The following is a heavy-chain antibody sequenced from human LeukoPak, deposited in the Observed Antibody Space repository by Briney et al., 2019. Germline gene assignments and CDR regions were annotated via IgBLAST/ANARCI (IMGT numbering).Heavy chain of an antibody. CDR3: ARNYYDSSGYLFDY. V-gene: IGHV1-18*01. D-gene: IGHD3-22*01. CDR1: GYTFTSYG. CDR2: ISAYNGNT. Sequence: GASVKVSCKASGYTFTSYGISWVRQAPGQGLEWMGWISAYNGNTNYAQKLQGRVTMTRDTSTSTVYMELSSLRSEDTAVYYCARNYYDSSGYLFDYWGQGTLVTVSS. J-gene: IGHJ4*02.